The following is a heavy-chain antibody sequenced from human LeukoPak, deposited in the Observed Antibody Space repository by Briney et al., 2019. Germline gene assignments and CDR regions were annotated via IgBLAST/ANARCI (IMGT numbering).Heavy chain of an antibody. D-gene: IGHD6-6*01. V-gene: IGHV3-30*03. Sequence: PGGSLRLSCAASGFTFSRYGMHWVRQAPGKGLEWVAVILYDGRNKYYADSVKGRFTISRDNSKNTLSLQMNSLRAEDTAVYYCARSSIAATKGRYYFDYWGQGTLVTVSS. CDR3: ARSSIAATKGRYYFDY. CDR1: GFTFSRYG. J-gene: IGHJ4*02. CDR2: ILYDGRNK.